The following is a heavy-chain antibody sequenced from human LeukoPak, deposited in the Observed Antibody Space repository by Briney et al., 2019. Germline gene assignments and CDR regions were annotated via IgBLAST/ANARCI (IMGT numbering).Heavy chain of an antibody. CDR2: MSPNSGNT. Sequence: VASVKVSCKASGYTFTSYDINWVRQATGQGLEWMGWMSPNSGNTDYAQKFQGRVTMNRNTSISTAYMEVSSLRSEDTAVYYCARGVGDLGDYWGQGTLVTVSS. CDR1: GYTFTSYD. CDR3: ARGVGDLGDY. D-gene: IGHD3-16*01. V-gene: IGHV1-8*01. J-gene: IGHJ4*02.